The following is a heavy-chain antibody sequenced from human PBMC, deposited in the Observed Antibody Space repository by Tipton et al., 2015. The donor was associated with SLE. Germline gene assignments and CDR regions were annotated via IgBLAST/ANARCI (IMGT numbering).Heavy chain of an antibody. V-gene: IGHV4-39*07. Sequence: LRLSCTVSGGSISSSSYYWGWIRQPPGKGLEWIGEINQSGNTDYKSSLKSRVTISVDTSKNQFSLKLSSVTAADTAVYYCARVPLMIFGVIIVYYFDYWGQGTLVTVSS. CDR3: ARVPLMIFGVIIVYYFDY. J-gene: IGHJ4*02. D-gene: IGHD3-3*01. CDR1: GGSISSSSYY. CDR2: INQSGNT.